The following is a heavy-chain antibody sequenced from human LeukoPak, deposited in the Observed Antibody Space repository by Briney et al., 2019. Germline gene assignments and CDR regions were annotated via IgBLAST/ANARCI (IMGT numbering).Heavy chain of an antibody. CDR3: ARVTGSIDY. CDR2: MNTNSGNT. Sequence: ASVKVSCKASGYTFTNYDINWVRQATGQGVEWMGWMNTNSGNTGYAQKFQGRVTMTRDTSISTAYMELSSLRSDDTAVYYCARVTGSIDYWGQGTLVTVSS. V-gene: IGHV1-8*01. D-gene: IGHD1-26*01. CDR1: GYTFTNYD. J-gene: IGHJ4*02.